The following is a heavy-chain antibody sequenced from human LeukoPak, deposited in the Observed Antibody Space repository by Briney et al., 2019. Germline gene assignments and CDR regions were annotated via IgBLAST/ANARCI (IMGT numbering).Heavy chain of an antibody. V-gene: IGHV3-20*04. CDR2: INWNGGRT. J-gene: IGHJ4*02. D-gene: IGHD3-22*01. CDR1: GFTFNDYG. Sequence: GGSLRPSCAASGFTFNDYGMSWVRQAPGKGLEWVSGINWNGGRTGYADSMKGRFIISRDNAKNSLYLQVNSLRAEDTALYYCARNFGGGDSSGPYYWGQGTLVTVSS. CDR3: ARNFGGGDSSGPYY.